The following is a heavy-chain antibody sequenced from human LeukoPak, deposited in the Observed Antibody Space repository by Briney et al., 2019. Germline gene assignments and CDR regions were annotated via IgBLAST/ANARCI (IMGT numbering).Heavy chain of an antibody. V-gene: IGHV4-34*01. D-gene: IGHD6-19*01. CDR3: ARGRSVWYGAADY. CDR2: INHSGST. Sequence: SETLSLTCAVYGGSFSGYYWSWIRQPPVKALEWIGEINHSGSTNYNPSLKSRVTISVDTSKNQFSLKLSSVTAADTAVYYCARGRSVWYGAADYWGQGTLVTVSS. CDR1: GGSFSGYY. J-gene: IGHJ4*02.